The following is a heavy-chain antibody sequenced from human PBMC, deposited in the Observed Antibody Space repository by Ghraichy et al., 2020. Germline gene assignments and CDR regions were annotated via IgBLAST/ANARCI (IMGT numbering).Heavy chain of an antibody. CDR1: GDSISTSSY. V-gene: IGHV4-39*01. J-gene: IGHJ4*02. D-gene: IGHD3-22*01. Sequence: SETLSLTCTVSGDSISTSSYWGWIRQPPGKGLEWIAGIYYSGSPYYNPSLKSRVTISVDTSKNQFSLKLSSVTAADTAVYYCARHSPSDRRAKYDYWGQGTLVTVSS. CDR2: IYYSGSP. CDR3: ARHSPSDRRAKYDY.